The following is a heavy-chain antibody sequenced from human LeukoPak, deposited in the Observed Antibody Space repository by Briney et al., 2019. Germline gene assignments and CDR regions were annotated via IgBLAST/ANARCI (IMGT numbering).Heavy chain of an antibody. J-gene: IGHJ4*02. Sequence: GGSLRLSCAASGFTFSTYWLHWVRQAPGKGLVWVSRIESDGASTTYADSVKGRFTISRDNAKNTLYLQMNSLRAEDTAVYYCARGYFHGCIDYWGQGTLVTVRS. CDR2: IESDGAST. D-gene: IGHD5-18*01. CDR1: GFTFSTYW. V-gene: IGHV3-74*01. CDR3: ARGYFHGCIDY.